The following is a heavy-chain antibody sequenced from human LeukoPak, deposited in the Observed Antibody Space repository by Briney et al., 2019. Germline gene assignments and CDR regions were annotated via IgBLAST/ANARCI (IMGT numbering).Heavy chain of an antibody. V-gene: IGHV4-39*01. J-gene: IGHJ5*02. D-gene: IGHD2-2*01. CDR3: ARHEVGYCSSPSCYGGNWLDP. CDR2: VYFSGTT. CDR1: GGSVSSSSYY. Sequence: SETLSLTCTVSGGSVSSSSYYWGWIRQPLGEGLEWIGCVYFSGTTYYNPSLKSRVTISVDTSKNQFSLKLNSVTAADTAVYYCARHEVGYCSSPSCYGGNWLDPWGQGTLVTVSS.